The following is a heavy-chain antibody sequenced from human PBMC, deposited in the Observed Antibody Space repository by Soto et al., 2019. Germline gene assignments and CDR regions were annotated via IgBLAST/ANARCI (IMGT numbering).Heavy chain of an antibody. V-gene: IGHV1-3*01. CDR3: ARAPQKFIYPYFDY. D-gene: IGHD2-2*02. Sequence: ASVKVSCKASGYTSTSYAMHWVRQAPGQRLEWMGWINAGNGNTKYSQKFQGRVTITRDTSASTAYMELSSLRSEDTAVYYCARAPQKFIYPYFDYWGQGNLVTVSS. CDR2: INAGNGNT. CDR1: GYTSTSYA. J-gene: IGHJ4*02.